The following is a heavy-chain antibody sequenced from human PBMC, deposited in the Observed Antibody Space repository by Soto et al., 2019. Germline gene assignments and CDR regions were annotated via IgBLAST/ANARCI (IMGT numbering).Heavy chain of an antibody. V-gene: IGHV3-23*01. J-gene: IGHJ4*02. CDR3: AKSFPSGLLWFGELSTVDY. CDR2: ISDSGDRT. Sequence: EVQVLESGGGLVQPGGSLRLSCATSGFTFSSYAMSWVRQAPGKGLEWVSAISDSGDRTYYTDSVKGRFTISRDNSKNTLALQMNSLRAEDTAVNYCAKSFPSGLLWFGELSTVDYWGQGTLVTVSS. CDR1: GFTFSSYA. D-gene: IGHD3-10*01.